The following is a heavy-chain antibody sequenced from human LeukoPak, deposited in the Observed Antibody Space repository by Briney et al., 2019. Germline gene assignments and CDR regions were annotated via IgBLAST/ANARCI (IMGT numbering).Heavy chain of an antibody. D-gene: IGHD3-9*01. CDR1: GYTFTSYD. V-gene: IGHV1-8*01. CDR2: MNPNSGNT. CDR3: ARAKNLRYFDWLHTMNYWYFDL. J-gene: IGHJ2*01. Sequence: ASVKVSCKASGYTFTSYDINWVRQATGQGLEWMGWMNPNSGNTGYAQKFQGRVTMTRNTSISTAYMELSSLRSEDTAVYYCARAKNLRYFDWLHTMNYWYFDLRGRGTLVTVSS.